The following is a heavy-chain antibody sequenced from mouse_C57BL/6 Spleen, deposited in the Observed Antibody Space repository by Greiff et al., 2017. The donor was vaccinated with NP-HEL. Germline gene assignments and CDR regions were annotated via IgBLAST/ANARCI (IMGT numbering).Heavy chain of an antibody. CDR1: GYAFTNYL. J-gene: IGHJ3*01. V-gene: IGHV1-54*01. CDR3: ARGDYYDYDGFAY. Sequence: VQLQQSGAELVRPGTSVKVSCKASGYAFTNYLIEWVKQRPGQGLEWIGVINPGSGGTNYNEKFKGKATLTADKSSSTAYMQLSSLTSEDSAVYFCARGDYYDYDGFAYWGQGTLVTVSA. D-gene: IGHD2-4*01. CDR2: INPGSGGT.